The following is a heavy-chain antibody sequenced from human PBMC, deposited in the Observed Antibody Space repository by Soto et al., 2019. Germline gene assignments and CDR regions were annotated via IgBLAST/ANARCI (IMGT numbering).Heavy chain of an antibody. Sequence: QVQLVQSGAEVKKPGASVKVSCKASGYTFTSYDINWVRQATGQGLEWMGWMNPNSGNTGCAQKFHGRVTMNRNTSIMTAYMELSSLRSEQTAVYYCARGRGHSSGWYGDYWGQGPLVTVSS. J-gene: IGHJ4*02. V-gene: IGHV1-8*01. CDR2: MNPNSGNT. CDR3: ARGRGHSSGWYGDY. CDR1: GYTFTSYD. D-gene: IGHD6-19*01.